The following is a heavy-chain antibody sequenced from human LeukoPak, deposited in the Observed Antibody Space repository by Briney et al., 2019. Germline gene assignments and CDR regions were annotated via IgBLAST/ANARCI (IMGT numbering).Heavy chain of an antibody. CDR2: ISSSGSTI. CDR3: ARFRLTVTTYAHLDY. V-gene: IGHV3-11*01. Sequence: PGGSLRLSCAASGFTFSTYAVNWIRQAPGKGLEWVSYISSSGSTIDYADSVKGRFTISRDNAKNSLYLQMNSLRAEDTAVYYCARFRLTVTTYAHLDYWGQGTLVTVSS. CDR1: GFTFSTYA. D-gene: IGHD4-17*01. J-gene: IGHJ4*02.